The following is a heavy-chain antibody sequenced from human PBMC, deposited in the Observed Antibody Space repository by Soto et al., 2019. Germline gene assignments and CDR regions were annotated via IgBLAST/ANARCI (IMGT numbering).Heavy chain of an antibody. J-gene: IGHJ4*02. CDR3: ASLYDQRAY. V-gene: IGHV4-34*01. CDR2: INHSGST. CDR1: GGSFSGYY. D-gene: IGHD3-16*01. Sequence: SEILSLTCAVYGGSFSGYYWSWIRQPPGKGLEWIGEINHSGSTNYNPSLKSRVTISVDTSKNQFSLKLSSVTAADTAVYYCASLYDQRAYWGQGTLVTVSS.